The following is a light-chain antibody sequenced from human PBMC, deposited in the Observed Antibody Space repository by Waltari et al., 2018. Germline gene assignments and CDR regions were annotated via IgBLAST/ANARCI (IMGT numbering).Light chain of an antibody. CDR2: GAS. V-gene: IGKV3-20*01. Sequence: NYFAWDEERPGASPRHHMCGASTRATGVPDKFIDSGSGTDFSLAISGLDPGDFVVYYCQHYVLLRVTFGHGTKVEIK. CDR1: NY. J-gene: IGKJ1*01. CDR3: QHYVLLRVT.